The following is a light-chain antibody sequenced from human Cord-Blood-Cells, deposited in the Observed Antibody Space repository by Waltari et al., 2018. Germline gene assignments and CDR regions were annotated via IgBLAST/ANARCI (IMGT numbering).Light chain of an antibody. J-gene: IGLJ3*02. CDR3: YSAAENNRV. CDR1: VLAKKY. CDR2: KDS. V-gene: IGLV3-27*01. Sequence: SYELTQPSSVSVSPGQTARITCSGDVLAKKYARWFQQKPGQAPVLVIYKDSERPSGIPERFSGASSGTTVTLPISGAQGEEEADYYCYSAAENNRVFGGGTKLTVL.